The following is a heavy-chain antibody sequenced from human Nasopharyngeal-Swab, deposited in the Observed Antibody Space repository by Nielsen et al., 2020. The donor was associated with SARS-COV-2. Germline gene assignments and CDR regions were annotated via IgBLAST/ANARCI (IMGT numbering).Heavy chain of an antibody. CDR2: IGDKDHNYAT. J-gene: IGHJ4*02. Sequence: GESLKISCAASGFIFSASAIHWVRQASGKGLEWVGRIGDKDHNYATTYGASVQGRFTISRDDSKNTAFLQMDSLKTEDTSLYYCTTDFYFDYWGQGTLVTVSS. CDR1: GFIFSASA. V-gene: IGHV3-73*01. CDR3: TTDFYFDY.